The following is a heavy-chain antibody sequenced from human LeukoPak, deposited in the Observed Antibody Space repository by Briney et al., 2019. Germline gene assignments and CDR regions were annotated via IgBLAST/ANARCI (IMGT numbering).Heavy chain of an antibody. CDR3: AKGGIQLWLRLPTDY. CDR1: GYTFTSYG. D-gene: IGHD5-18*01. J-gene: IGHJ4*02. V-gene: IGHV1-18*01. CDR2: ISAYNGNT. Sequence: ASVKVSCKASGYTFTSYGISWVRQAPGQGLEWMGWISAYNGNTNYAQKLQGRVTMTTDTSTSTAYMELRSLRSDDTAVYYCAKGGIQLWLRLPTDYWGQGTLVTVSS.